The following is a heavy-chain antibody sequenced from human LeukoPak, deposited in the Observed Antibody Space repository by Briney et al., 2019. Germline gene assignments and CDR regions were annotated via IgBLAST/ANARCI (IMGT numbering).Heavy chain of an antibody. CDR3: ARDGSSWPFDY. CDR2: IYYSGST. CDR1: GGSISSGDYY. J-gene: IGHJ4*02. V-gene: IGHV4-30-4*02. D-gene: IGHD6-13*01. Sequence: PSDTLSLTCTVSGGSISSGDYYWSWIRQPPGKGLEWIGYIYYSGSTYYNPSLKSRVTISVDTSKNQFSLKLSSVTAADTAVYYCARDGSSWPFDYWGQGTLVTVSS.